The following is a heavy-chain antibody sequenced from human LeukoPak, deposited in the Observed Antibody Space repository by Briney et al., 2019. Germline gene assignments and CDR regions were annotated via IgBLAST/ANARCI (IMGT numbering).Heavy chain of an antibody. CDR1: GGSISSYY. Sequence: SETLSLTCTVSGGSISSYYWSWIRQPAGKGLEWIGRIYTSGSTNYNPSLKSRVTMSVDTSKNQFSLKLSSVTAADTAVYYCARDKPDCTNGVCHYWYFDLWGRGTLVTVSS. D-gene: IGHD2-8*01. J-gene: IGHJ2*01. V-gene: IGHV4-4*07. CDR2: IYTSGST. CDR3: ARDKPDCTNGVCHYWYFDL.